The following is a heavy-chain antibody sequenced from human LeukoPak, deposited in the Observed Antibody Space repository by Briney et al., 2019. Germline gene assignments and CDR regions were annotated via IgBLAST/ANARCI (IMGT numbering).Heavy chain of an antibody. CDR2: IYPGDSDT. CDR3: ARRRIAAAGTDFDY. D-gene: IGHD6-13*01. Sequence: GESLKISCKGFGYSFTSYWIGWVRQMPGKGLEWIGIIYPGDSDTTYSPSFQGQVTISVDKSISTAYLQWSSLKASDTAMYYCARRRIAAAGTDFDYWGQGTLVTVSS. J-gene: IGHJ4*02. CDR1: GYSFTSYW. V-gene: IGHV5-51*01.